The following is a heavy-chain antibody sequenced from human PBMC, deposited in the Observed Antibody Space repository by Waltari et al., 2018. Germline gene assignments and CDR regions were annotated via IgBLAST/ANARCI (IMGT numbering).Heavy chain of an antibody. V-gene: IGHV3-30*18. J-gene: IGHJ4*02. CDR1: GFPFRSYA. D-gene: IGHD1-1*01. Sequence: QVQLVESGGGAVQPGRSLRLSCAATGFPFRSYARHWLRQAPGKGLEWVAVISYNGNDKYYTDSVKGRFTISRDNSKNTLYLQMNSLRPEDTAVYYCAKVPGTSQLYYLDNWGQGTLVTVSS. CDR3: AKVPGTSQLYYLDN. CDR2: ISYNGNDK.